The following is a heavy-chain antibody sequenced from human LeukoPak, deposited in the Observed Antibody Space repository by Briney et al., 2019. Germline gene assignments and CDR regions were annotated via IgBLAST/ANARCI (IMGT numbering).Heavy chain of an antibody. Sequence: GGSMRLSCVSSGFTFSNYAMSWVRQAPGKGLEWVATISGSGATRNYADSVKGRFTISRDNSKNTLYLQINSLRAEDTALYYCVTEVLVAFYYWGQGTLVTVSS. D-gene: IGHD2-2*01. V-gene: IGHV3-23*01. CDR1: GFTFSNYA. J-gene: IGHJ4*02. CDR2: ISGSGATR. CDR3: VTEVLVAFYY.